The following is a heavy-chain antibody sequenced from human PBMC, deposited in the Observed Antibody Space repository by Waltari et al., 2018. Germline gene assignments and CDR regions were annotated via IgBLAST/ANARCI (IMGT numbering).Heavy chain of an antibody. J-gene: IGHJ6*02. CDR1: GYTFTNYG. V-gene: IGHV1-18*01. Sequence: QVQLAQSGAEVKKPGASVKVSCKASGYTFTNYGISWVRQAHGHGLEWMGWISTYNGNTKYSQKLQDRVTMTTDTSTSTLYMELRSLRSDDSAVYYCARIGAAAGTSYYYYGMDVWGQGTTVTVSS. CDR2: ISTYNGNT. D-gene: IGHD6-13*01. CDR3: ARIGAAAGTSYYYYGMDV.